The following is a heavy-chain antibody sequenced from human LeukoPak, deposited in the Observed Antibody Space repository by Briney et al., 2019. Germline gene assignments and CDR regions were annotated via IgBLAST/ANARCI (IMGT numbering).Heavy chain of an antibody. CDR1: GGSISSSSYY. Sequence: SETLSLTCTVSGGSISSSSYYWGWIRPPPGKGLEWIGSIYYSGSTYYNPSLKSRVTISVDTSKNQFSLKLSSVTAADTAVYYCARPTSSYYDFWSGSPGAFDYWGQGTLVTVSS. D-gene: IGHD3-3*01. CDR2: IYYSGST. V-gene: IGHV4-39*01. J-gene: IGHJ4*02. CDR3: ARPTSSYYDFWSGSPGAFDY.